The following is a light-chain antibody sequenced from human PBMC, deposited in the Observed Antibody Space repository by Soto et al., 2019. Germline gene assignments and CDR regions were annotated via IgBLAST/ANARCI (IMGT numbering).Light chain of an antibody. V-gene: IGKV1-13*02. Sequence: AIQMTQSPSSLSASVGDRVTITCRASQGIRNDLGWYQQKPGKAPKLLIYEASSLESGVPSRFSGSGSGTEFTLTISGLQPDDFASYYCQQYNSYPITFGQGTRLEIK. CDR2: EAS. CDR1: QGIRND. J-gene: IGKJ5*01. CDR3: QQYNSYPIT.